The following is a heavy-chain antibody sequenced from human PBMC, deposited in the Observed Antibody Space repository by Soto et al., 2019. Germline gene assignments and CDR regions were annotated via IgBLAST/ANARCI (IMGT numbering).Heavy chain of an antibody. J-gene: IGHJ3*02. CDR3: AKDDTDYVPFTAAFDI. CDR2: ISYDGSNK. CDR1: GFTFSSYG. V-gene: IGHV3-30*18. D-gene: IGHD4-17*01. Sequence: GGSLRLSCAASGFTFSSYGMHWVRQAPGKGLEWVAVISYDGSNKYYADSVKGRFTISRDNSKNTLYLQMNSLRAEDTAVYYCAKDDTDYVPFTAAFDIWGQGTTVTVSS.